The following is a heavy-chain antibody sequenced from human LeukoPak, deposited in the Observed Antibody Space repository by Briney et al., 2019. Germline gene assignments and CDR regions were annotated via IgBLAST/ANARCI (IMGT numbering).Heavy chain of an antibody. J-gene: IGHJ6*04. V-gene: IGHV3-48*03. Sequence: PGGSLRLSCAASGFTFSSYEMNWVRQAPGKGLEWVSYISSSGSTIYYADSVKGRFTISRDNAKNSPYLQMTSLRAEDTAVYYCAELGTMIGGVWGKGTTVTISS. CDR2: ISSSGSTI. CDR3: AELGTMIGGV. CDR1: GFTFSSYE. D-gene: IGHD3-10*02.